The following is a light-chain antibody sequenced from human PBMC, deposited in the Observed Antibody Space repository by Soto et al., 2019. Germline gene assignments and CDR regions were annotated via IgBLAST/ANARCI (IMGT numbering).Light chain of an antibody. CDR1: SSDVGTYNR. CDR2: EVS. Sequence: QSALTQPPSVSGSPGQSVTIFCTGTSSDVGTYNRVSWYQQPPGTAPKLMIYEVSYRPSGVPDRFSGSKSGNTASLTISGLQSEDEADYYCSSYTSSSTLVFGGGTKLTVL. J-gene: IGLJ2*01. CDR3: SSYTSSSTLV. V-gene: IGLV2-18*02.